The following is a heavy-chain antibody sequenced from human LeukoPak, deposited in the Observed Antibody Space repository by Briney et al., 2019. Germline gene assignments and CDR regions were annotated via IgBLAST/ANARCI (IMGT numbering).Heavy chain of an antibody. Sequence: GASVKVSCKASGYTFTSCYMHWVRQAPGLGLQWMGIFNPSGGDTSYAQKFQGRVTTTRDTSTSTVYVEVASLRSEDTAVYYCARGCRVVPGVHNVGMTSYYNGMDVWGQGTTVTVSS. CDR3: ARGCRVVPGVHNVGMTSYYNGMDV. CDR1: GYTFTSCY. V-gene: IGHV1-46*01. J-gene: IGHJ6*02. D-gene: IGHD2-2*01. CDR2: FNPSGGDT.